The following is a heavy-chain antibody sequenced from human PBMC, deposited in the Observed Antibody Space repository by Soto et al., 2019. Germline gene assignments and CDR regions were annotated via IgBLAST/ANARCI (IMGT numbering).Heavy chain of an antibody. CDR1: GFTFDDYA. V-gene: IGHV3-9*01. J-gene: IGHJ1*01. D-gene: IGHD6-13*01. CDR3: VKDESINWYSGHFRH. CDR2: INWNSGSI. Sequence: EVQLVESGGGLVQPGRSLRLSCAASGFTFDDYAMHWARQVPGKGLEWVSGINWNSGSIGYADSVKGRFAISRDNAKNSLPLQMNSLRAEDTAFYYCVKDESINWYSGHFRHWGQGTLVTVSS.